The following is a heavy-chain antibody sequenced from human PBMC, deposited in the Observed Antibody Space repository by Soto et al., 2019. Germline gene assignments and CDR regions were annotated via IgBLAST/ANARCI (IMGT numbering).Heavy chain of an antibody. CDR1: GFTFSSYA. CDR3: AKQGPKYSSSPTHY. V-gene: IGHV3-23*01. D-gene: IGHD6-13*01. Sequence: GGSLRLSCAASGFTFSSYAMSWVRQAPGKGLEWVSAISGSGDITYYADSVKGRFTIARDNSKNTLYLQMNSLRAEDTAVYYSAKQGPKYSSSPTHYWGQGTLVTVS. J-gene: IGHJ4*02. CDR2: ISGSGDIT.